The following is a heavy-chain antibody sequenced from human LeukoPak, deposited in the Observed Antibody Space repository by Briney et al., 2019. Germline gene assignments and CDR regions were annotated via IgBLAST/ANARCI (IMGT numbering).Heavy chain of an antibody. CDR1: GGSISSGGYY. D-gene: IGHD3-22*01. Sequence: SETLSLTCTVSGGSISSGGYYWSWIRQHPGKGLEWIGYIYYSGSTYYNPSLKSRVTISVDTSKNQFSLKLSSVTAADTAVYYCPREHYDSSGYYDDYWGQGTLVTVSS. CDR3: PREHYDSSGYYDDY. J-gene: IGHJ4*02. V-gene: IGHV4-31*03. CDR2: IYYSGST.